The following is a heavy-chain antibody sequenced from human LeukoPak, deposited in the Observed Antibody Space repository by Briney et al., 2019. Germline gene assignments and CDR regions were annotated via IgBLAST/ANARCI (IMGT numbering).Heavy chain of an antibody. J-gene: IGHJ4*02. V-gene: IGHV4-38-2*02. Sequence: PSETLSLTCTVSGYSISSGYYWGWIRQPPGKGLEWIGSIYHSGSTYYNPSLKSRVTISVDTSKNQFSLKLSSVTAADTAVYYCARENDYGDYYWGQGTRVTVSS. CDR1: GYSISSGYY. CDR2: IYHSGST. D-gene: IGHD4-17*01. CDR3: ARENDYGDYY.